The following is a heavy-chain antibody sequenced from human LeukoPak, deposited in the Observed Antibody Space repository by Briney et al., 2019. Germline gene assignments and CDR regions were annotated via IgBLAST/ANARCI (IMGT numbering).Heavy chain of an antibody. CDR3: AKDFGVVPNFDY. V-gene: IGHV3-30*02. CDR2: IRYDGSNK. D-gene: IGHD3-3*01. Sequence: PGGSLRLSCAASGFTFSSYGMHWVRQAPGKGLEWVAFIRYDGSNKYYADSVKGRFTISRDNSKNTLYLQMNSLRAEDTAVYHCAKDFGVVPNFDYWGQGTLVTVSS. CDR1: GFTFSSYG. J-gene: IGHJ4*02.